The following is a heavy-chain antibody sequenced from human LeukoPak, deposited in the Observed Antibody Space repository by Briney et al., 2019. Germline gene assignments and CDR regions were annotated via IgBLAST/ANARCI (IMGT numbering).Heavy chain of an antibody. J-gene: IGHJ5*02. CDR3: ASPAGVNPILGYTNGWYFRT. V-gene: IGHV3-48*03. Sequence: GGSLRLSCAASGFTFSSYEMNWVRQAPGKGLEWVSYISSSGSRIYFADSVKGRFTISRGNAKNSLYLQMNSLRAEDTAVYYCASPAGVNPILGYTNGWYFRTWGQGTLVTVSS. CDR1: GFTFSSYE. D-gene: IGHD6-19*01. CDR2: ISSSGSRI.